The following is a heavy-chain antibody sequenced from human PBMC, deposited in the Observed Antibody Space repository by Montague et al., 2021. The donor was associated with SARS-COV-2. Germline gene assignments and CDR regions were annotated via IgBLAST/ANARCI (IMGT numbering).Heavy chain of an antibody. CDR2: IYYRGNT. CDR1: DASISSDNYF. CDR3: ARGLLEPLDY. J-gene: IGHJ4*02. V-gene: IGHV4-39*07. D-gene: IGHD1-14*01. Sequence: SETLSLTCTVSDASISSDNYFWGWIRQLPGKGLEWIGSIYYRGNTYLNPSLKSRATMSVDTSKNQFSLKLSSVTAADTAVYYCARGLLEPLDYWGQGTLVTVSS.